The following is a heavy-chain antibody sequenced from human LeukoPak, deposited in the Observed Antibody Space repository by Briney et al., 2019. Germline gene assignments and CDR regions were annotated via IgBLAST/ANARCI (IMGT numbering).Heavy chain of an antibody. D-gene: IGHD3-16*02. CDR1: GDTLSELT. CDR2: FDPGAGEI. V-gene: IGHV1-24*01. J-gene: IGHJ4*02. CDR3: AAGGIYPLLDY. Sequence: GASVKVSCKVSGDTLSELTMHWVRQAPGKGLEWMGGFDPGAGEILYAQQFQGRVTMTEDTSTDTAYMELTSLRSEDSGVYFCAAGGIYPLLDYWGQGTLVTVSS.